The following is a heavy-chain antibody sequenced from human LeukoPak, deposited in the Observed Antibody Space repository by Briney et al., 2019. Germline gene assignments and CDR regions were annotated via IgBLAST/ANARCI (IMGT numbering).Heavy chain of an antibody. J-gene: IGHJ4*02. V-gene: IGHV4-34*01. D-gene: IGHD2-2*01. CDR3: ARLSTPVPAAGIDY. Sequence: SETLSLTCTVYGGPFSGYYWSWIRQPPGKGLEWIGEINHSGSTNYNPSLKSRVTISVDTSKNQFSLKLSSVTAADTAVYYCARLSTPVPAAGIDYWGQGTLSPSPQ. CDR1: GGPFSGYY. CDR2: INHSGST.